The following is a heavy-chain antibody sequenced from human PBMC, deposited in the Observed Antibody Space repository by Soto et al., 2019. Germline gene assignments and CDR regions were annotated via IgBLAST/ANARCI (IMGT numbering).Heavy chain of an antibody. CDR2: ISSSSSTI. V-gene: IGHV3-48*01. CDR3: ARANYYGSPGDFDY. J-gene: IGHJ4*02. Sequence: EVQLVESGGGLVQPGGSLRLSCAASGFTFSSYSMNWVRQAPGKGLEWVSYISSSSSTIYYADSVKGRFTISRDNAKNSLYLQMNSLISEDTAVDDCARANYYGSPGDFDYWGQGTLVTVTS. CDR1: GFTFSSYS. D-gene: IGHD3-10*01.